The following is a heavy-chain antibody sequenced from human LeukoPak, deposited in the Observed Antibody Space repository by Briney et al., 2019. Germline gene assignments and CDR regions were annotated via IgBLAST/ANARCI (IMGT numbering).Heavy chain of an antibody. D-gene: IGHD1-26*01. J-gene: IGHJ6*02. Sequence: GGALRLSCVVSGFTFSSYSMRGGSQAPGKGGEGGSGISGSGGSTYYAESVRGRVTISRDNSKNTLYMKMNRQRAEDTAVYYCAKARRSYHSYYYGMDVWGQGTTVTVSS. V-gene: IGHV3-23*01. CDR3: AKARRSYHSYYYGMDV. CDR2: ISGSGGST. CDR1: GFTFSSYS.